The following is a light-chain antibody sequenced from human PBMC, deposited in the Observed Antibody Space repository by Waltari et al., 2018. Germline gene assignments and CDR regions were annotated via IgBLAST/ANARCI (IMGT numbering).Light chain of an antibody. V-gene: IGLV3-25*03. CDR1: PLPKQY. J-gene: IGLJ2*01. CDR3: QSTDSSGNYVV. CDR2: KDT. Sequence: SYELTQPPSVSVSPGQTARITCSGDPLPKQYTFWYQQKPGQAPVMVIYKDTERPSGIPERLSGSSSGKTATLTISAVQAEDEADYYCQSTDSSGNYVVFGGGTKLTVL.